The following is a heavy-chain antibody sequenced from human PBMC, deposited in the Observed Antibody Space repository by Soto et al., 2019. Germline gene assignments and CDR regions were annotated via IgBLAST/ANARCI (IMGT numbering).Heavy chain of an antibody. CDR1: GGSFSGYY. CDR3: ARGRSKGSSWYYYYYGMDV. J-gene: IGHJ6*02. Sequence: SETLSLTCAVYGGSFSGYYWSWIRQPPGKGLEWIGEINHSGSTNYNPSLKSRVTISVDTSKNQFSLKLSSVTAADTAVYYCARGRSKGSSWYYYYYGMDVWAQGPRSPSP. D-gene: IGHD6-13*01. CDR2: INHSGST. V-gene: IGHV4-34*01.